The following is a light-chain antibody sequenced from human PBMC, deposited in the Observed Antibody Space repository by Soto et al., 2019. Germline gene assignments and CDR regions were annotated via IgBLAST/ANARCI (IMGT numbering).Light chain of an antibody. J-gene: IGLJ2*01. CDR2: DVS. Sequence: QSVLTQPRSVSGSPGQSVTISCTGTSSDVGGYNYVSWYQQHPGKAPKLMIYDVSKRPSGVPDRFSGSKSGNTASLTISGLQAEDEADYYCCSYAGSYVVFGGGTQLPVL. V-gene: IGLV2-11*01. CDR1: SSDVGGYNY. CDR3: CSYAGSYVV.